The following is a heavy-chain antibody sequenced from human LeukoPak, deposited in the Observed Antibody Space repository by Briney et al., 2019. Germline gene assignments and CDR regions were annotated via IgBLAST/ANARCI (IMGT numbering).Heavy chain of an antibody. Sequence: ASVKVSCKASGYTFTGYYMHWVRQAPGQGLEWMGWINPNSGGTNYAQKFQGRVTMTRDTSISTAYMELRSLRSDDTAVYYCARDRSAGTYYYGSGIYWGQGTLVTVSS. V-gene: IGHV1-2*02. J-gene: IGHJ4*02. CDR3: ARDRSAGTYYYGSGIY. CDR1: GYTFTGYY. CDR2: INPNSGGT. D-gene: IGHD3-10*01.